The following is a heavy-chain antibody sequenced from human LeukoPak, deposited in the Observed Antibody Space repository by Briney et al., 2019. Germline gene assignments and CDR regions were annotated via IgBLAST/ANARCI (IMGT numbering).Heavy chain of an antibody. D-gene: IGHD6-19*01. CDR3: ARDYQSYSSGWYVY. Sequence: GGSLRLSCAASGFTFSSYWMRWVRQAPGKGLEWVANIKQDGSEKYYVDSVKGRFTISRDNAKNSLYLQMNSLRAEDTAVYYCARDYQSYSSGWYVYWGQVTLVTVSS. V-gene: IGHV3-7*01. J-gene: IGHJ4*02. CDR1: GFTFSSYW. CDR2: IKQDGSEK.